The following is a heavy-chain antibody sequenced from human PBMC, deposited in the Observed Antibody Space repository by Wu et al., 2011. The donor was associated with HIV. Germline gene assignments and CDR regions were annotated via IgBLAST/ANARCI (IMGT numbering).Heavy chain of an antibody. J-gene: IGHJ5*02. Sequence: QVQLVQSGAEVKKPGSSVKVSCKASGRTFSSFTISWVRQAPGQGLEWMGGIIPFFGTANYAQKFQGRVTITTDGSTSTVYMELSSLRSDDTAVYYCARDKGAGSYFTYWFDPWGQGHWSPSPQ. V-gene: IGHV1-69*01. CDR2: IIPFFGTA. CDR3: ARDKGAGSYFTYWFDP. CDR1: GRTFSSFT. D-gene: IGHD3-10*01.